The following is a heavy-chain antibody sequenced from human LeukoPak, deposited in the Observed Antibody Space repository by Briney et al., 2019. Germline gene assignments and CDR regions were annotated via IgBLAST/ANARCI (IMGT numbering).Heavy chain of an antibody. D-gene: IGHD2-8*02. CDR2: LSSSGTP. CDR3: ARYERIGSCTGAACYFGLDV. V-gene: IGHV4-59*01. J-gene: IGHJ6*02. CDR1: GASISNFH. Sequence: KSSETLSLTCTVSGASISNFHWVWVRQPPGNRLEWIGYLSSSGTPKYNPSLKNQVTTSVDTSRNQFSLNLRSVTAADTAVYYCARYERIGSCTGAACYFGLDVWGRGTTVTVSS.